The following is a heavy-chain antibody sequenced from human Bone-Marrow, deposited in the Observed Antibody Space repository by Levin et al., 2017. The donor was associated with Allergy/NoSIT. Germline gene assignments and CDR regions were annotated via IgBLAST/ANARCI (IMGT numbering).Heavy chain of an antibody. CDR2: IREDEVEK. CDR3: ARGGWNRFDY. V-gene: IGHV3-7*03. D-gene: IGHD1-1*01. Sequence: PGESLKISCAASGFTFSSYTMSWVRQAPGKGLEWMASIREDEVEKYYVDSVKGRFTISRDNAKRSLILQMDSLRAEDTAVYYCARGGWNRFDYWGQGTLVTVSS. CDR1: GFTFSSYT. J-gene: IGHJ4*02.